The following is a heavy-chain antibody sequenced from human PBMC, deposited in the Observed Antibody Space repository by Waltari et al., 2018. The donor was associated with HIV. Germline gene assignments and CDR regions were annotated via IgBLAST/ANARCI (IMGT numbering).Heavy chain of an antibody. D-gene: IGHD7-27*01. J-gene: IGHJ2*01. CDR3: ARGQNWGASYWYFDL. V-gene: IGHV1-8*01. CDR2: MSPNSGNT. Sequence: QVQLVQSGAEVKKPGASVKVSCTASGYTFTSFDISWLRHAPGHGLVWMGWMSPNSGNTGYAQKFQGRITMTRDTPTGTAYMELSSLRSEDTAVYYCARGQNWGASYWYFDLWGRGTLVTVSS. CDR1: GYTFTSFD.